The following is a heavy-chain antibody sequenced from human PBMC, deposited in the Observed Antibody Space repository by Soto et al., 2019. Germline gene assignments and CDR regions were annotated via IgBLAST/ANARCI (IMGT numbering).Heavy chain of an antibody. CDR3: ARERNDFSSVAGWFAP. D-gene: IGHD3-3*01. CDR2: IYYSGST. V-gene: IGHV4-31*03. Sequence: QVQLQESGPGLVKPSQTLSLTCTVSGGSISSGRYYWSWIRQHPGKGLEWIGYIYYSGSTYYNPSLKSRVTISTDTSKNQFSLRLSSVTAADTAVYYCARERNDFSSVAGWFAPWGQGILVTVSS. CDR1: GGSISSGRYY. J-gene: IGHJ5*02.